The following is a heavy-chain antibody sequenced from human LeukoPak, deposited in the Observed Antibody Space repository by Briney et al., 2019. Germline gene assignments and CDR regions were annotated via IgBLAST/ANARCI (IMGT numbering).Heavy chain of an antibody. Sequence: ASVKVSCKASGYTFTSYDINWVRQATGQGLEWMGWMNPNSGNTGYAQRFQGRVTMTRNTSISTAYMELSSLRSEDTAVYYCARGLEQVAAAGTRGYYYYYMDVWGKGTTVTVSS. CDR2: MNPNSGNT. V-gene: IGHV1-8*01. CDR3: ARGLEQVAAAGTRGYYYYYMDV. D-gene: IGHD6-13*01. CDR1: GYTFTSYD. J-gene: IGHJ6*03.